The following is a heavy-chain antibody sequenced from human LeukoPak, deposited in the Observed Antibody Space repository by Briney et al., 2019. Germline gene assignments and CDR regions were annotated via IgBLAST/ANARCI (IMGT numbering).Heavy chain of an antibody. J-gene: IGHJ6*03. Sequence: SETLSLTCTVSGGSLSSYYWSWIRQPPGKGLEWIGYIYYSGSTNYNPSLKSRVTISVDTSKNQFSLKLSSVTAADTAVYYCARGYSSSFSFYMDVWGKGTTVTVSS. CDR3: ARGYSSSFSFYMDV. V-gene: IGHV4-59*01. CDR2: IYYSGST. CDR1: GGSLSSYY. D-gene: IGHD6-13*01.